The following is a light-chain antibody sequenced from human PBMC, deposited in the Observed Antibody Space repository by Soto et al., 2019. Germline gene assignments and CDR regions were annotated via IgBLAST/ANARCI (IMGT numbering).Light chain of an antibody. CDR1: SSDVGGYNY. J-gene: IGLJ1*01. CDR2: EVT. CDR3: STYTSSTPYV. Sequence: QSALTQPASVSGSPGQSITISCTGTSSDVGGYNYVSWYQQHPGKAPKLMIYEVTNRPSGVSNRFSGSKSGNTASLTISGLQAEDEADYYCSTYTSSTPYVFGAGKKVTV. V-gene: IGLV2-14*01.